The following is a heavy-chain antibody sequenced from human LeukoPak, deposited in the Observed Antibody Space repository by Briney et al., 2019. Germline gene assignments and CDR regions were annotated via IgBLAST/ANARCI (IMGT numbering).Heavy chain of an antibody. D-gene: IGHD3-22*01. CDR2: IYPSGST. Sequence: SETLSLTCTVSSYSISSGSYYWSWIRQPAGKGLEWIGRIYPSGSTNYNPSLKSRVTISVDTSKNQFSLKLSSVTAADTAVYYCARDLRAGDSSPLLGLYYYYYYMDVWGKGTTVTISS. CDR1: SYSISSGSYY. V-gene: IGHV4-61*02. J-gene: IGHJ6*03. CDR3: ARDLRAGDSSPLLGLYYYYYYMDV.